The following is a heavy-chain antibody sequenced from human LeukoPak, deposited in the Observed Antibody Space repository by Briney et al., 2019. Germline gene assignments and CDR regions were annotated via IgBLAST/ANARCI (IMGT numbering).Heavy chain of an antibody. D-gene: IGHD2-2*01. J-gene: IGHJ6*04. V-gene: IGHV3-23*01. Sequence: SGGSLRLSCAASGFTFSSYAMSWVRQAPGKGLEWVSAISHTGSDTYYADSVKDRFSISRDNSKNTLYLQMNSLRAEDTAVYYCARDHGCSSTSCYVAYYGMDVWGKGTTVTVSS. CDR1: GFTFSSYA. CDR3: ARDHGCSSTSCYVAYYGMDV. CDR2: ISHTGSDT.